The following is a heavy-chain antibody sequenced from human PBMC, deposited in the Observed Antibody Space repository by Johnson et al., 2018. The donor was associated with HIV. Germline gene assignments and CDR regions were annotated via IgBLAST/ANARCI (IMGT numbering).Heavy chain of an antibody. J-gene: IGHJ3*02. Sequence: QVQLVESGGGVVQPGRSLRLSCAGSGFTFSSFAIHWVRQAPGKGLEWVAVVADDGGYKDYADSVKGRFTVSRDNSRDTLYLHMNSLRSEDTAVYYCTRDPYFSDAFDIWGQGTMVTVFS. V-gene: IGHV3-30*04. CDR1: GFTFSSFA. CDR2: VADDGGYK. D-gene: IGHD3-3*01. CDR3: TRDPYFSDAFDI.